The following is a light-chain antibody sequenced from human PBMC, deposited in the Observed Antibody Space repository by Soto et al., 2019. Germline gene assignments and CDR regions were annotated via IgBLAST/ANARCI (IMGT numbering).Light chain of an antibody. J-gene: IGLJ3*02. CDR2: ATS. CDR3: TSFARGSTLV. V-gene: IGLV2-23*01. CDR1: SSDVGNYNL. Sequence: QSVLTQPASVSGSPGQSITISCTGTSSDVGNYNLVSWYQQYPGKAPKLMIYATSKRHSGVSNRFSGSKSGDTASLTISGLQAEDEADYYCTSFARGSTLVFGGGTKLTVL.